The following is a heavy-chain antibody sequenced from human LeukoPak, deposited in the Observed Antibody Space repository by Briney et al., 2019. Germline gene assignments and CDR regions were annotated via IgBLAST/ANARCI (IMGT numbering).Heavy chain of an antibody. V-gene: IGHV4-39*01. CDR1: GGSISSSSYY. CDR2: IYYSGST. Sequence: SETLSLTCTVSGGSISSSSYYWGWHRQPQGKGLEWIGSIYYSGSTYYNPSLKSRVTISVYTSKNQFSLKLSSVTAADTAVYYCASQLDGYNSFDYWGQGTLVTVSS. D-gene: IGHD5-24*01. J-gene: IGHJ4*02. CDR3: ASQLDGYNSFDY.